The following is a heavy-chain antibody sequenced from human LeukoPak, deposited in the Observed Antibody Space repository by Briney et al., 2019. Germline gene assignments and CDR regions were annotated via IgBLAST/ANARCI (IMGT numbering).Heavy chain of an antibody. CDR1: GYTFTGYY. CDR3: ARDPVYYDSSGYNDAFDI. V-gene: IGHV1-2*05. D-gene: IGHD3-22*01. Sequence: ASVKVSCKASGYTFTGYYMHWVRQAPGQGLEWMGRINPNSGGTNYAQKFQGRVTMTRDTSISTAHMELSRLRSDDTVVYYCARDPVYYDSSGYNDAFDIWGQGTMVTVSS. J-gene: IGHJ3*02. CDR2: INPNSGGT.